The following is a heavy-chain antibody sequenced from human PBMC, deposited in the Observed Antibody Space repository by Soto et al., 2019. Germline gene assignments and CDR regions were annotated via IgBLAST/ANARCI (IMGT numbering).Heavy chain of an antibody. V-gene: IGHV4-59*01. Sequence: LSLTFTIYGDSISSYFWSWIRQPPGKGLEWIGYIHYSGTTVYSPSLKSRVTMSIDTSENQFTLNLTSVTAADTAVYFCARDTGGYYLDSWGQGSLVTVSS. CDR3: ARDTGGYYLDS. D-gene: IGHD7-27*01. CDR2: IHYSGTT. J-gene: IGHJ4*01. CDR1: GDSISSYF.